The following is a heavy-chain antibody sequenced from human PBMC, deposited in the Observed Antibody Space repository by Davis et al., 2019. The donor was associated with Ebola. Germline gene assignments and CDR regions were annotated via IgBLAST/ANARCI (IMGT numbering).Heavy chain of an antibody. CDR3: ARDFDYDYVWGTSNWGFDY. Sequence: PGGSLRLSCAASGFTFSSYWMHWVRQAPGKGLVWVSRINSDGSSTSYADSVKGRFTISRDNAKNTLYLQMNSLRAEDTAVYYCARDFDYDYVWGTSNWGFDYWGQGTLVTVSS. D-gene: IGHD3-16*01. V-gene: IGHV3-74*01. CDR2: INSDGSST. J-gene: IGHJ4*02. CDR1: GFTFSSYW.